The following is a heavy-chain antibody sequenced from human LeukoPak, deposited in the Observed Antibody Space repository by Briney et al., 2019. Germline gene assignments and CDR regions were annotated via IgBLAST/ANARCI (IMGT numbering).Heavy chain of an antibody. CDR2: IYYSGST. V-gene: IGHV4-39*01. Sequence: SETLSLTCTVSGGSISSSSYYWGWIRQPPGKGLEWIGSIYYSGSTDYNPSLKSRVTISVDTSKNQFSLKLSSVTAADTAVYYCARMIYYFDYWGQGTLVTVSS. CDR1: GGSISSSSYY. D-gene: IGHD3/OR15-3a*01. J-gene: IGHJ4*02. CDR3: ARMIYYFDY.